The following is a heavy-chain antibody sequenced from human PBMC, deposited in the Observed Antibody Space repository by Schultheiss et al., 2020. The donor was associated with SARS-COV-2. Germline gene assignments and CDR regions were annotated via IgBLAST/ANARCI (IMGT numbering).Heavy chain of an antibody. J-gene: IGHJ6*03. V-gene: IGHV4-61*08. CDR3: ARGRFDIVVVPAAGYMDV. CDR2: IYYSGST. Sequence: SETLSLTCTVSGGSINSGGYYWSWIRQHPGKGLEWIGYIYYSGSTNYNPSLKSRVTISVDTSKNQFSLNLSSVTAADTAVYYCARGRFDIVVVPAAGYMDVWGKGTTVTVSS. CDR1: GGSINSGGYY. D-gene: IGHD2-2*01.